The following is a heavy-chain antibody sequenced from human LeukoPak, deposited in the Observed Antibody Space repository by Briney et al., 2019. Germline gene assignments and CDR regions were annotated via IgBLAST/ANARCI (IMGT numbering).Heavy chain of an antibody. J-gene: IGHJ4*02. D-gene: IGHD1-26*01. Sequence: SQTLSLTCAISGDSVSSNSAAWNWIRQSRSRGLECLARTYYRSKWYYDYAVAVKSRISINPDTSKNQFSLQLSSVTPEDTAVYYCARDPVGGSTIFDYWGQGTLVTVSS. CDR3: ARDPVGGSTIFDY. V-gene: IGHV6-1*01. CDR2: TYYRSKWYY. CDR1: GDSVSSNSAA.